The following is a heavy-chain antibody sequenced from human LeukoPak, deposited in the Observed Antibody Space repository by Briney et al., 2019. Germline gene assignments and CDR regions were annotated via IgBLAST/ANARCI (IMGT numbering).Heavy chain of an antibody. Sequence: ASVKVSCKASGYTFTNYGINWVRQAPGQGLEWMGWISTYNGNTNYAQKLQGRVAMTTDTSTSTAYMELRSLRSDDTAVYYCAREGRGGWYQGLDYWGQGTLVTVSS. CDR1: GYTFTNYG. J-gene: IGHJ4*02. CDR3: AREGRGGWYQGLDY. V-gene: IGHV1-18*01. CDR2: ISTYNGNT. D-gene: IGHD6-19*01.